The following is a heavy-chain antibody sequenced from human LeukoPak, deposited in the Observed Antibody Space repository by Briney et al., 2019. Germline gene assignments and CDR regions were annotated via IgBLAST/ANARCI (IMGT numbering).Heavy chain of an antibody. D-gene: IGHD2-2*01. V-gene: IGHV1-8*01. J-gene: IGHJ6*02. CDR3: ARGGDIVVVPAAFFWPGTPQEYYYGMDV. CDR2: MNPNSGNT. CDR1: GYTFTSYD. Sequence: ASVKVSCKASGYTFTSYDINWVRQATGQGLEWMGWMNPNSGNTGYAQKFRGRVTMTRNTSISTAYMELSSLRSEDTAVYYCARGGDIVVVPAAFFWPGTPQEYYYGMDVWGQGTTVTVSS.